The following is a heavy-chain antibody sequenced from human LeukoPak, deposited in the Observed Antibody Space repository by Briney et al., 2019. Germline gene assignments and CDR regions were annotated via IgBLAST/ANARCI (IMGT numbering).Heavy chain of an antibody. CDR2: TYYSGST. CDR1: GGSISSHN. D-gene: IGHD2-15*01. Sequence: PSETLSLTCTVSGGSISSHNWCWIRQPPGKGLEWIGYTYYSGSTNYNPSLKSRVTISVDTSKNQFSLKLSSVTAADTAVYYCARDVSSGGSYDAFDIWGQGTMVTVSS. J-gene: IGHJ3*02. CDR3: ARDVSSGGSYDAFDI. V-gene: IGHV4-59*11.